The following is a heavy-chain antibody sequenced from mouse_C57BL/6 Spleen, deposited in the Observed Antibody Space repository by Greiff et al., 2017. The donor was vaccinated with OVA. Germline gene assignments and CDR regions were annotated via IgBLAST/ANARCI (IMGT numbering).Heavy chain of an antibody. CDR2: INPYNGGT. V-gene: IGHV1-19*01. J-gene: IGHJ1*03. Sequence: DVQLQESGPVLVKPGASVKMSCKASGYTFTDYYMNWVKQSHGKSLEWIGVINPYNGGTSYNQKFKGKATLTVDKSSSTAYMELNSLTSEDSAVYYCARNEDSNSSVWGTGTTVTVSS. CDR1: GYTFTDYY. CDR3: ARNEDSNSSV. D-gene: IGHD2-5*01.